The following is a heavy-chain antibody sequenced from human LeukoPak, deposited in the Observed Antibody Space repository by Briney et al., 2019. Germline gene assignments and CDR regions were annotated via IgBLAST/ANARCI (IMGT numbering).Heavy chain of an antibody. CDR1: GFTFSSYG. V-gene: IGHV3-30*02. Sequence: LGGSLRLSCAASGFTFSSYGMHWVRQAPGKGLEWVAFIRYDGSNKYYGDSVQGRFTISRGNSKNTLYLQMNSLRAEDTAVYYCAKGASVLRYFDWPSVWGQGTLVTVPS. CDR3: AKGASVLRYFDWPSV. CDR2: IRYDGSNK. J-gene: IGHJ4*02. D-gene: IGHD3-9*01.